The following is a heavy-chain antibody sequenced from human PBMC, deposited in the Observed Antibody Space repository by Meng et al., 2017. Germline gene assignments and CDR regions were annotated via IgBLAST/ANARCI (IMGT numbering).Heavy chain of an antibody. D-gene: IGHD3-22*01. V-gene: IGHV4-4*02. J-gene: IGHJ4*02. CDR1: GGSISSSNW. CDR3: ARFLYYYDSSGYAED. Sequence: QGQLQESGPGLVQPSGTLSLTCAVSGGSISSSNWWSWVRQPPGKGLEWIGEIYHSGSTNYNPSLKSRVTISVDKSKNQFSLKLSSVTAADTAVYYCARFLYYYDSSGYAEDWGQGTLVTVSS. CDR2: IYHSGST.